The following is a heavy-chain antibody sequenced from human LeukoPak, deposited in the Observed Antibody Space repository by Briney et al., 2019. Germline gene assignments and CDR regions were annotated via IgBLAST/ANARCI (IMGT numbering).Heavy chain of an antibody. Sequence: GGSLRLSCAVSGLTFSTYSMTWVRQGPGKGLGWVSSIYNSGAKIFYADSVKGRFTISRDNSKDMLYLQMNSLRVEDTAVYYCAKDVAPDSGWDLDYWGQGTLVTVSS. J-gene: IGHJ4*02. CDR1: GLTFSTYS. D-gene: IGHD6-19*01. V-gene: IGHV3-23*01. CDR2: IYNSGAKI. CDR3: AKDVAPDSGWDLDY.